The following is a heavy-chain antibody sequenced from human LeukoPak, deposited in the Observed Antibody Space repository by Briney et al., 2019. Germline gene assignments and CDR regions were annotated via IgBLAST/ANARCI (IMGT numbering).Heavy chain of an antibody. Sequence: ASVKVSCKASGYTFTDYYMHWVRQAPGQRLEWMGWIKPNSGGANYAQNFQGRVTMTRDTSISTAYMELSRLTSDDTAVYYCARDGHDSSGYYEDYWGQGTLVTVSS. CDR1: GYTFTDYY. J-gene: IGHJ4*02. CDR3: ARDGHDSSGYYEDY. CDR2: IKPNSGGA. V-gene: IGHV1-2*02. D-gene: IGHD3-22*01.